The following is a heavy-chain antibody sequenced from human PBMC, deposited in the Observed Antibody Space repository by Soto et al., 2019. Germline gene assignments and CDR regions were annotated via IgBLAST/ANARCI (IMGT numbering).Heavy chain of an antibody. Sequence: QLQLQESGPGLVKPSETLSLTCTVSGGSGSSGTYYWGWIRQPPGKGLEWIGTIYYSGNTHYNPSLKSRVTISVDTSKNQFSLSLSSVTAADTAVYYCARRPDSGGYLYYFDYWGQGTLVTVSS. D-gene: IGHD1-26*01. CDR2: IYYSGNT. CDR3: ARRPDSGGYLYYFDY. CDR1: GGSGSSGTYY. V-gene: IGHV4-39*01. J-gene: IGHJ4*02.